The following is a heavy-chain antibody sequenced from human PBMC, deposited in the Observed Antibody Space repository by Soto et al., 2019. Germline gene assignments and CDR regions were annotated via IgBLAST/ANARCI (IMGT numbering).Heavy chain of an antibody. CDR1: GGTFSSYA. CDR2: IIPIFGTA. V-gene: IGHV1-69*01. D-gene: IGHD2-15*01. J-gene: IGHJ5*02. CDR3: ARSHCSGGSCYYWFDP. Sequence: QVQLVQSGAEVKKPGSSVKVSCKASGGTFSSYAISWVRQAPGQGLEWMGGIIPIFGTANYAQKFQGRVTITADESASTAYMELSSLRSEDTAVYYCARSHCSGGSCYYWFDPWGQGTLVTVSS.